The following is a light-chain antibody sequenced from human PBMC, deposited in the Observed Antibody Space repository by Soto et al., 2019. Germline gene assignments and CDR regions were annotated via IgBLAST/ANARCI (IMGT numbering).Light chain of an antibody. J-gene: IGLJ2*01. V-gene: IGLV2-14*01. CDR1: SSDVGGYNY. CDR2: DVS. CDR3: SSYTTSSTLVI. Sequence: QSALTQPASVSGSHGQSITISCTGTSSDVGGYNYVSWYQQHPGKAPKLMIYDVSNRPSGVSNRFSGSKSGNTASLTISGLLAEDDADYYCSSYTTSSTLVIFGGGTKVTVL.